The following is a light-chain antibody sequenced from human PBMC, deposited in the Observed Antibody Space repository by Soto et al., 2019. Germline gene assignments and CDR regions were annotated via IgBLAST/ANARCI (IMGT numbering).Light chain of an antibody. CDR1: NSNIGSNT. Sequence: QSVLTQPPSASGTPGQRVTISCSGSNSNIGSNTVNWYQQLPGTAPKLLIYSNDQRPSGVPDRFSGSKSATSASLAISGLQSEDEADYYCAAWDDSLSGFYVFGTGTKLTVL. CDR3: AAWDDSLSGFYV. CDR2: SND. V-gene: IGLV1-44*01. J-gene: IGLJ1*01.